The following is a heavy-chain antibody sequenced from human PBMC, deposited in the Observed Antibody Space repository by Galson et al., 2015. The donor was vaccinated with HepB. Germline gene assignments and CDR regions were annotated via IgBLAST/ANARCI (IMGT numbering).Heavy chain of an antibody. CDR3: ATEPGAMIGHKEKFDY. D-gene: IGHD1-14*01. Sequence: SVKVSCKASGGTFSSYTISWVRQAPGQGLEWMGRIIPILGIANYAQKFQGRVTITADKSTSTAYMELSSLRSEDTAVYYCATEPGAMIGHKEKFDYWGQGTLVTVSS. V-gene: IGHV1-69*02. CDR1: GGTFSSYT. CDR2: IIPILGIA. J-gene: IGHJ4*02.